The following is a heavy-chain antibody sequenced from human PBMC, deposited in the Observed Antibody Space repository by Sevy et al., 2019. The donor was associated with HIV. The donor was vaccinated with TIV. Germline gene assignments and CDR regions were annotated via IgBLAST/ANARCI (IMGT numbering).Heavy chain of an antibody. J-gene: IGHJ6*02. CDR1: GFTFSSYG. Sequence: GGSLRLSCEASGFTFSSYGMHWVRQAPGKGLEGVAVISYHGRNDFYGDSVKGRFTISRDNSRKTLYLQMNSLRTEDTAVYYCARDFTGFNGMDVWGQGTMVTVSS. D-gene: IGHD3-9*01. CDR3: ARDFTGFNGMDV. V-gene: IGHV3-30*03. CDR2: ISYHGRND.